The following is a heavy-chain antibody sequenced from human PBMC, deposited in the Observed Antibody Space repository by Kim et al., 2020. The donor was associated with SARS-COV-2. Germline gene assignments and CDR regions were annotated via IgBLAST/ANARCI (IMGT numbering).Heavy chain of an antibody. V-gene: IGHV3-23*01. D-gene: IGHD3-16*02. J-gene: IGHJ4*02. CDR3: AEDRYRPSTSCPTDY. Sequence: DSGKGRFTTSRDNSKNTVYLQMNSLRAEDTAVYYCAEDRYRPSTSCPTDYWGQGTRVTVSS.